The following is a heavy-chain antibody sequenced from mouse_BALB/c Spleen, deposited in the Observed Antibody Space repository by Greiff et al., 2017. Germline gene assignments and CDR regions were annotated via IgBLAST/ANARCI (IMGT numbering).Heavy chain of an antibody. CDR3: ARNLLLYYWYFDV. D-gene: IGHD1-1*02. Sequence: VMLVESGPGLVAPSQSLSITCTVSGFSLTGYGVNWVRQPPGKGLEWLGMIWGDGSTDYNSALKSRLSISKDNSKSQVFLKMNSLQTDDTARYYCARNLLLYYWYFDVWGAGTTVTVSS. V-gene: IGHV2-6-7*01. CDR1: GFSLTGYG. J-gene: IGHJ1*01. CDR2: IWGDGST.